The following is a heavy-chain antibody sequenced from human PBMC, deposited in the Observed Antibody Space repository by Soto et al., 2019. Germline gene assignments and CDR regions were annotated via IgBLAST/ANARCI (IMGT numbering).Heavy chain of an antibody. CDR3: AKDLIDTARTYFDY. Sequence: PGGSLRLSCAASGFTFSSYGMHRVRQAPGKGLEWVAVISYDGSNKYYADSVKGRFTISRDNSKNTLYLQMNSLRAEDTAVYYCAKDLIDTARTYFDYWGQGTLVTVSS. J-gene: IGHJ4*02. D-gene: IGHD5-18*01. CDR2: ISYDGSNK. V-gene: IGHV3-30*18. CDR1: GFTFSSYG.